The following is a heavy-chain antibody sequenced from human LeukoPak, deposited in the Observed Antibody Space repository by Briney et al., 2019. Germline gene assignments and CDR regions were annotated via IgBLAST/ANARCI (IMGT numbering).Heavy chain of an antibody. CDR2: IYYSGST. V-gene: IGHV4-39*01. J-gene: IGHJ4*02. Sequence: SETLSLTCTVSGGSISSSSCYWGWIRQPPGKGLEWIGSIYYSGSTYYSPSLKSRVTISVDTSKNQFSLKLSSVTAADTAVYYCARHEPYCSSTSCYWDYWGQGTLVTVSS. D-gene: IGHD2-2*01. CDR1: GGSISSSSCY. CDR3: ARHEPYCSSTSCYWDY.